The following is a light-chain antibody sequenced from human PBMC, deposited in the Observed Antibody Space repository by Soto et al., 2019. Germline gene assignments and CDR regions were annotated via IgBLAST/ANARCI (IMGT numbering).Light chain of an antibody. CDR3: HQLNSYPHT. Sequence: DIQLTQSPSFLSASVGDRVTITCRASQGISSYLAWYQQIPGKAPNLLIYAASTLQSGVPSRFGGSGSGTEFTLTISSLQPEDFATYYCHQLNSYPHTFGQGTRLEMK. CDR1: QGISSY. CDR2: AAS. V-gene: IGKV1-9*01. J-gene: IGKJ5*01.